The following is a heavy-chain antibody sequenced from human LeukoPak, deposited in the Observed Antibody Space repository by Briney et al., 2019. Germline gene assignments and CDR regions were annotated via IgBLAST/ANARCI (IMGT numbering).Heavy chain of an antibody. CDR3: ARCLMITFGGVIALDAFDI. Sequence: PSETLSLTCTVSGDSISSYYWSWIRQPAGKGLEWVGRIYTTETTNYNPSLKGRVTMSVDTSKNQFSLKLSSVTAADTAVYYCARCLMITFGGVIALDAFDIWGQGTMVTVSS. J-gene: IGHJ3*02. CDR2: IYTTETT. V-gene: IGHV4-4*07. CDR1: GDSISSYY. D-gene: IGHD3-16*02.